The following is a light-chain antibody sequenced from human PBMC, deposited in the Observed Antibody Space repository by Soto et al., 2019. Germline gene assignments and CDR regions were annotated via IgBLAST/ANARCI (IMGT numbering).Light chain of an antibody. Sequence: DIQMTQSLPTLSASVGDRVTITCQASQDIGNFLSWYQQKPGKVPKLLIFDASNLETGVPSRFSGSGSGTDFTFTISSLQLEDIATYYCQQYDNLPLTFGGGTKVDIK. CDR1: QDIGNF. J-gene: IGKJ4*01. CDR2: DAS. CDR3: QQYDNLPLT. V-gene: IGKV1-33*01.